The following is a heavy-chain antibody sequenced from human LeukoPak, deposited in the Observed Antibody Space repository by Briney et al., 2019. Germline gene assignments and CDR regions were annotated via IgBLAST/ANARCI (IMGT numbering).Heavy chain of an antibody. CDR3: SRDLSASWYSLGY. Sequence: GGSLRLSCVASTLTIGDYGMSWVRQAPGKGLEWVSGIDWSGDATSYSDSVKGRFTISRDNAKNSLYLQMTSLRAEDTAVYYCSRDLSASWYSLGYWGQGTLVTVSS. CDR2: IDWSGDAT. V-gene: IGHV3-20*04. J-gene: IGHJ4*02. D-gene: IGHD6-13*01. CDR1: TLTIGDYG.